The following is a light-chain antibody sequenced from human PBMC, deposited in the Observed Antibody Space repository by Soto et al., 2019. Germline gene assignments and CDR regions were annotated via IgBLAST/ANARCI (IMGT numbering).Light chain of an antibody. V-gene: IGLV2-23*01. CDR2: EGS. CDR1: SSDVGSYNF. CDR3: CSYAGSSTWV. J-gene: IGLJ1*01. Sequence: QSALTQPASVSGSPGQSITISCTGTSSDVGSYNFVSWYQQHPGKAPKVMIYEGSKRPSGVSNRFSGSKSGNTASLTISGLQAEDEADYYCCSYAGSSTWVFGTGTKV.